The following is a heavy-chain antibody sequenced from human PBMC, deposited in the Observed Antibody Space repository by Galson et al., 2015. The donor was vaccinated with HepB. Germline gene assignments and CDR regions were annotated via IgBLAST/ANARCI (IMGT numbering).Heavy chain of an antibody. CDR1: GFTFSSDA. CDR3: AKARRYYDSSGEDY. Sequence: SLRLSCAASGFTFSSDAMSWVRQAPGKGLEWVSAISGSGGSTYYADSVKGRFTISRDNSKNTLYLQMNSLRAEDTAVYYCAKARRYYDSSGEDYWGQGTLVTVSS. CDR2: ISGSGGST. V-gene: IGHV3-23*01. D-gene: IGHD3-22*01. J-gene: IGHJ4*02.